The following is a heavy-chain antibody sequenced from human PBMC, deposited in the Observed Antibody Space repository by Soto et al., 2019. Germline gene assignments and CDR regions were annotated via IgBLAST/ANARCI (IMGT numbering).Heavy chain of an antibody. J-gene: IGHJ4*02. CDR2: IYYSGST. D-gene: IGHD5-12*01. Sequence: PSETLSLTCTVSGGSISSGGYYWSWIRQHPGKGLEWIGYIYYSGSTYYNPSLKSRVTISVDTSKNQFSLKPSSVTAADTAVYYCARKGPLYSGYAQGFDYWGQGTLVTVSS. V-gene: IGHV4-31*03. CDR3: ARKGPLYSGYAQGFDY. CDR1: GGSISSGGYY.